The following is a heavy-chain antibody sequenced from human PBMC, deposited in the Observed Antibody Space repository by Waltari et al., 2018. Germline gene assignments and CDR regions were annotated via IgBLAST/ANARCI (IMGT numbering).Heavy chain of an antibody. Sequence: QITLTESGPTLVKPTQTLTLTCTFSGFSLSLSGVGVGWIRQPPGKALEWLALIYWDDVKRYSPSLKSRLTITNDTSKNQVVLTMTNMDPVDTATYYCATKRVVGPYGDYVGFDFDIWGQGTMVTVSS. D-gene: IGHD4-17*01. V-gene: IGHV2-5*02. CDR3: ATKRVVGPYGDYVGFDFDI. CDR2: IYWDDVK. CDR1: GFSLSLSGVG. J-gene: IGHJ3*02.